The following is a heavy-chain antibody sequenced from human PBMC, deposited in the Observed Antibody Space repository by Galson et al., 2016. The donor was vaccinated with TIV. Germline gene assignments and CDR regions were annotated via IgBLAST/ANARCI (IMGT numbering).Heavy chain of an antibody. D-gene: IGHD3-9*01. J-gene: IGHJ3*02. CDR2: TYWDDDK. Sequence: PALVKPTQTLTLTCTFSGFSLSTGGVGVGWIRQPQGKALEWLGLTYWDDDKRYSPSLKSRLTITQDTSKNQVVLTMTNMDPVDTATYYCAHRHMTLSTGSDALDMWGQGTRVTVSS. V-gene: IGHV2-5*02. CDR1: GFSLSTGGVG. CDR3: AHRHMTLSTGSDALDM.